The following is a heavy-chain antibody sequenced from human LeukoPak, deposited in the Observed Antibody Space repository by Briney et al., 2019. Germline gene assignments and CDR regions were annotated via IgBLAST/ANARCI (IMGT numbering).Heavy chain of an antibody. CDR1: GFFFSNYD. J-gene: IGHJ4*02. D-gene: IGHD4-17*01. CDR3: ARGVTVTTDF. V-gene: IGHV3-23*01. Sequence: GGSLRLSCVASGFFFSNYDMNWVRQAPGKGLEWVSGLSSSGGNTFYADSVKGRFTISRDNSKNTVYLQMNSLRGEDTAIYYCARGVTVTTDFWGQGTLVTVLS. CDR2: LSSSGGNT.